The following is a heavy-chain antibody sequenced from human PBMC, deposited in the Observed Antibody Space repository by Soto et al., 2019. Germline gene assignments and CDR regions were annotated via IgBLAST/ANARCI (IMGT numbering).Heavy chain of an antibody. D-gene: IGHD3-9*01. CDR2: IYPGDSDT. Sequence: EVQLVQSGAEVKKPGESLKISCKGSGYSFTSYWIGWVRQMPGKGLEWMGIIYPGDSDTRYSPSFQGQVTISADKPISTAYPQWSSLKASDTAMYYCARLPDKLRYCDWSPDYWGQGTLVTVSS. V-gene: IGHV5-51*04. J-gene: IGHJ4*02. CDR3: ARLPDKLRYCDWSPDY. CDR1: GYSFTSYW.